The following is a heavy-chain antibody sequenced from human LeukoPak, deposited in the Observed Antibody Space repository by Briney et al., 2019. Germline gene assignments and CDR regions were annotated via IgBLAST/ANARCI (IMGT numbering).Heavy chain of an antibody. Sequence: ARSLRLSWEAAGFNIDDYGIHWVRQAPGKGPEWVTGTSWDSDGIAYAESVKGRFTISRDNAKNSLHLQMDSLRADDTALYFCVRDFRRRTGTYYAAFDVWGQGTKVSVSS. CDR2: TSWDSDGI. CDR1: GFNIDDYG. V-gene: IGHV3-9*01. CDR3: VRDFRRRTGTYYAAFDV. D-gene: IGHD1-26*01. J-gene: IGHJ3*01.